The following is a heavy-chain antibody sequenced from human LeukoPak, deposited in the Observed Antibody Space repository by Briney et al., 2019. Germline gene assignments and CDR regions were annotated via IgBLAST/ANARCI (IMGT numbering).Heavy chain of an antibody. CDR1: GYTFTSYY. Sequence: GASVKVSCKASGYTFTSYYMHWVRQAPGQGLEWMGWINPNSGGTNYAQKFQGRVTMTRDTSISTAYMELSRLRSDDTAVYYCARVKIGVAGTRYFDYWGQGTLVTVSS. J-gene: IGHJ4*02. V-gene: IGHV1-2*02. CDR3: ARVKIGVAGTRYFDY. D-gene: IGHD6-19*01. CDR2: INPNSGGT.